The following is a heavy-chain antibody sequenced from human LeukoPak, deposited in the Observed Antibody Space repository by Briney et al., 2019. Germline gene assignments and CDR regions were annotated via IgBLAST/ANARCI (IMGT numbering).Heavy chain of an antibody. CDR2: IKQDGSEK. CDR3: ARYDFILISYFDL. J-gene: IGHJ2*01. D-gene: IGHD3-3*01. Sequence: PGGSLRLSCVASGFIVSNNYMSWVRQAPGKGLEWVANIKQDGSEKYYVDSVKGRFTISRDNAKNSLYLQMNSLRAEDTAVYYCARYDFILISYFDLWGRGTLVTVSS. V-gene: IGHV3-7*01. CDR1: GFIVSNNY.